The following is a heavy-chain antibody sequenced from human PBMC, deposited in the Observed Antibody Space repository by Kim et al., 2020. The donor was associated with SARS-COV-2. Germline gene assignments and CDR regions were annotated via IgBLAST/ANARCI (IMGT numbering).Heavy chain of an antibody. V-gene: IGHV3-23*01. CDR1: GFTFSSYA. J-gene: IGHJ4*02. Sequence: GGSLRLSCAASGFTFSSYAMSWVRQAPGKGLEWVSAISGSGGSTYYADSVKGRFTISRDNSKNTLYLQMNSLRAEDTAVYYCAIATWYYYDSSGSSPFDYWGQGTLVTVSS. CDR3: AIATWYYYDSSGSSPFDY. D-gene: IGHD3-22*01. CDR2: ISGSGGST.